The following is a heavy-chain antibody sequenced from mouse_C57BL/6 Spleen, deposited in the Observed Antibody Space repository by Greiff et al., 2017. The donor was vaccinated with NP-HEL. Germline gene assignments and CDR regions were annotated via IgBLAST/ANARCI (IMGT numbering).Heavy chain of an antibody. Sequence: VHLQQPGAELVRPGSSVKLSCKASGYTFTSYCMHWVKQRPVQGLEWIGNIYPSDSYTHYNQKFKDKATLTVEKSSSTAYMQLSSLTSEDSAVYYCASEAKMYYFDFWGTGTTLTVSS. J-gene: IGHJ1*03. CDR3: ASEAKMYYFDF. V-gene: IGHV1-52*01. CDR1: GYTFTSYC. CDR2: IYPSDSYT.